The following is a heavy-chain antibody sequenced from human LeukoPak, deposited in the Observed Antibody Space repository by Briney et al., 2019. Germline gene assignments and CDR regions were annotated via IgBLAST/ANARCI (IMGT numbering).Heavy chain of an antibody. CDR2: VTSGGST. V-gene: IGHV3-23*01. D-gene: IGHD3-9*01. CDR3: AKGQTYYDTLTGYPRYYYYGMDV. Sequence: PGGSLRLSCAASGSTFSTHAMSWVRQAPGKGLEWVSAVTSGGSTYNADSVKGRFTISRDDSKNMLYLQMNSLRAEDTAVYYCAKGQTYYDTLTGYPRYYYYGMDVWGQGTTVTVAS. J-gene: IGHJ6*02. CDR1: GSTFSTHA.